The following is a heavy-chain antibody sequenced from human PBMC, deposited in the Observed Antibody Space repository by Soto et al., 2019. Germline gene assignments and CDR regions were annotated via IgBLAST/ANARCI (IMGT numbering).Heavy chain of an antibody. V-gene: IGHV3-33*05. CDR3: ASETGMFVVVDDAFDM. D-gene: IGHD3-22*01. CDR1: GFIFSSYG. J-gene: IGHJ3*02. CDR2: ISYDRSIR. Sequence: QVQVVESGGGVVQPGRSLRLSCVMSGFIFSSYGMHWVRQAPGKGLEWVAAISYDRSIRYYADSVKGRFTISRDNSKNTLYLEMNSLRAEDTAVYSCASETGMFVVVDDAFDMWGQGTMVTVSS.